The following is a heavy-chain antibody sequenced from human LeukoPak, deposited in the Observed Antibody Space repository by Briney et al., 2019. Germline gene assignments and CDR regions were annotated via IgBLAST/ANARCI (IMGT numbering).Heavy chain of an antibody. CDR3: AKDAYGDYYYYMDV. D-gene: IGHD4-17*01. J-gene: IGHJ6*03. CDR2: ISWNSGSI. Sequence: GGSLRLSCAASGFTFDDYAMHWVRQAPGKGLEWVSGISWNSGSIGYADSVKGRFTISRDNAKNSLYLQMNSLGAEDTALYYCAKDAYGDYYYYMDVWGKGTTVTISS. V-gene: IGHV3-9*01. CDR1: GFTFDDYA.